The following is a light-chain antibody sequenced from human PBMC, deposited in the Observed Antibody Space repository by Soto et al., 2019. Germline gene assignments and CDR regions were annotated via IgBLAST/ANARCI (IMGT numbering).Light chain of an antibody. CDR1: SSNIGAGYE. J-gene: IGLJ1*01. CDR2: ENN. CDR3: HSYDSSLSGYV. V-gene: IGLV1-40*01. Sequence: QSVLTQPPSVSEAPGQRVTISCTGSSSNIGAGYEAHWYQQVPGTAPKLLIYENNNRPSGVPDRFSGSKSGTSASLAITGGQADDEDEYYCHSYDSSLSGYVFGTGTKLTVL.